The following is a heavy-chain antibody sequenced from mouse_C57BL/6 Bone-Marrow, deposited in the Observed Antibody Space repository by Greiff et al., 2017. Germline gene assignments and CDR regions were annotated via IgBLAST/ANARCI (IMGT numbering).Heavy chain of an antibody. Sequence: VQVVESGAELVRPGASVKLSCTASGFNIKDDYMHWVKQRPEQGLEWIGRIDPNSGGTKYNEKFKSKATLTVDKPSSTAYMQLSSLTSEDSAVYCCARGTAFAYWGQGTRVTVSA. D-gene: IGHD3-3*01. CDR2: IDPNSGGT. J-gene: IGHJ3*01. V-gene: IGHV1-72*01. CDR1: GFNIKDDY. CDR3: ARGTAFAY.